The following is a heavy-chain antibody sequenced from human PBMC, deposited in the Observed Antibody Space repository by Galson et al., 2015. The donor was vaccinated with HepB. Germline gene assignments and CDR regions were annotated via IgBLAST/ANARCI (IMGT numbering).Heavy chain of an antibody. D-gene: IGHD3-10*01. Sequence: QSGAEVKKPGESLKISCKGSGYSFTSYWIGWVRQMPGKGLEWMGIIYPGDSDTRYSPSFQGQVTISADKSISTAYLQWSSLKASDTAMYYCARHRLSVTVRGARSAGMDVWGQGTTVTVSS. CDR1: GYSFTSYW. CDR2: IYPGDSDT. V-gene: IGHV5-51*01. CDR3: ARHRLSVTVRGARSAGMDV. J-gene: IGHJ6*02.